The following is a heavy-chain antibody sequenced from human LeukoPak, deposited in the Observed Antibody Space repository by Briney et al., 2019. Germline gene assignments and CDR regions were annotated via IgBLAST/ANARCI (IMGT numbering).Heavy chain of an antibody. J-gene: IGHJ5*02. V-gene: IGHV1-46*01. CDR3: ARARDFGVVTHNWFDP. Sequence: ASVKVSCKASGYTFTSYYMHWVRQAPGQGLEWMGIINPSGGSTSYAQKFQGRVTITADESTSTAYMELSSLRSEDTAVYYCARARDFGVVTHNWFDPWGQGTLVTVSS. CDR2: INPSGGST. D-gene: IGHD3-3*01. CDR1: GYTFTSYY.